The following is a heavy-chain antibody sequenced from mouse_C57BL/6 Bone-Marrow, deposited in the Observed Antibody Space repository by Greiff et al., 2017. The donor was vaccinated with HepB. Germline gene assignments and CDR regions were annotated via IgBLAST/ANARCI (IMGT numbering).Heavy chain of an antibody. CDR2: ISSGGDYI. CDR3: TRTYYYGSSYRYFDY. D-gene: IGHD1-1*01. Sequence: EVKVVESGEGLVKPGGSLKLSCAASGFTFSSYAMSWVRQTPEKRLEWVAYISSGGDYIYYADTVKGRFTISRDNARNTLYLQMSSLKSEDTAMYYCTRTYYYGSSYRYFDYWGQGTTLTVSS. CDR1: GFTFSSYA. J-gene: IGHJ2*01. V-gene: IGHV5-9-1*02.